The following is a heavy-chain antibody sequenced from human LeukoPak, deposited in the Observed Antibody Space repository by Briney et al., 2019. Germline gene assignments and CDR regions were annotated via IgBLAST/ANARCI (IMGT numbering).Heavy chain of an antibody. D-gene: IGHD3-9*01. Sequence: SETLSLTCTVSGGSISSSDCYWDWIRQPPGKGLERIGSIYYTGSTYYNPSLRSRVTISVDTSKNQFSLKLSSVTAADTAVYYCARTPSPYGAYVTGYFDLWGQGTLVTVSS. J-gene: IGHJ4*02. CDR1: GGSISSSDCY. CDR3: ARTPSPYGAYVTGYFDL. V-gene: IGHV4-39*01. CDR2: IYYTGST.